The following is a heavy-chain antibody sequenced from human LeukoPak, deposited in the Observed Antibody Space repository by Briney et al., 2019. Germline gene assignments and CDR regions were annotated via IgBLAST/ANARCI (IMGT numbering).Heavy chain of an antibody. V-gene: IGHV3-23*01. J-gene: IGHJ3*01. CDR3: AKDQGRITIFGLIIISPFDV. CDR1: GFTSSSYG. Sequence: PGGSLRLSCAASGFTSSSYGMSWVRQAPGKGLEWVSGISGSGVSTYYADSVKGRFTISRDNSKNVMYLQMNSLRVEDTAVYYCAKDQGRITIFGLIIISPFDVWGQGTMVTVYS. CDR2: ISGSGVST. D-gene: IGHD3-3*01.